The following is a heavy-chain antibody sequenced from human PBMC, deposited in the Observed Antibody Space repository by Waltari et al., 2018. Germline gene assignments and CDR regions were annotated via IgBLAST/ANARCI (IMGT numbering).Heavy chain of an antibody. D-gene: IGHD3-22*01. CDR1: GGSFSGYY. J-gene: IGHJ4*02. Sequence: QVQLQQWGAGLLKPSETLSLTCAVYGGSFSGYYWSWIRQPPGKGLEWIGEINHSGSTNYNPSRKGRVTISVDTSKNQFSLKLSSVTAADTAVYYCARRTIVVVGTLDYWGQGTLVTVSS. CDR2: INHSGST. CDR3: ARRTIVVVGTLDY. V-gene: IGHV4-34*01.